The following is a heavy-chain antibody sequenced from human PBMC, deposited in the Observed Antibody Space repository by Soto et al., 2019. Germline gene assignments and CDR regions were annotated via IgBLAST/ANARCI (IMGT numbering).Heavy chain of an antibody. Sequence: FLRLCCASSGFTFSSYGMHWVRQAPGKGLEWVAVISYDGSNKYYADSVKGRFTISRDNSKNTLYLQMNSLRAEDTAVYYCAKDYMVRGVPVYYYGMDVWGQGTTVTVSS. CDR1: GFTFSSYG. D-gene: IGHD3-10*01. CDR3: AKDYMVRGVPVYYYGMDV. CDR2: ISYDGSNK. V-gene: IGHV3-30*18. J-gene: IGHJ6*02.